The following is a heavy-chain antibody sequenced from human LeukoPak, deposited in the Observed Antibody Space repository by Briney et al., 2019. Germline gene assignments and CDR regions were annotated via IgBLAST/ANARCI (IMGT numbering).Heavy chain of an antibody. Sequence: GASVKVSCKASGYSFISNHIYWVRQAPGQGLELMGWIMPDISESRSAQNFQGRVTMTWDTSITSAYMELGSLTSDDTAVYFCAREAGVKGLDVWGQGTMVTVSS. CDR3: AREAGVKGLDV. CDR2: IMPDISES. V-gene: IGHV1-2*02. J-gene: IGHJ3*01. CDR1: GYSFISNH.